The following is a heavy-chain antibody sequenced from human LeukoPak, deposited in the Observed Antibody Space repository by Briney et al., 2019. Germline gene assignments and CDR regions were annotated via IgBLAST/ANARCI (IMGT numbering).Heavy chain of an antibody. CDR3: ARDRDYSFDY. J-gene: IGHJ4*02. CDR2: ISSSSMI. V-gene: IGHV3-48*01. Sequence: GGSLRLSCAASGFTFSSYSMNWVRQAPGKGLEWVSYISSSSMIYYADSVKGRLTISRDNAKNSLYLQMNSLRAEDTAVYYCARDRDYSFDYWGQGTLVTVSS. D-gene: IGHD2-15*01. CDR1: GFTFSSYS.